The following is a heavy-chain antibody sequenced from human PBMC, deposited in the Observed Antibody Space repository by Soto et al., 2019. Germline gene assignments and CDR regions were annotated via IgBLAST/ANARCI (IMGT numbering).Heavy chain of an antibody. D-gene: IGHD5-12*01. CDR2: ISYSGST. V-gene: IGHV4-31*03. CDR1: GGSFSTNTYY. CDR3: ARERGDGYNSSFDF. Sequence: SETLSLTCTVSGGSFSTNTYYWSWIRQHPDKGLEWIGYISYSGSTYYNPSLQSRVTISIDTSNKRFSLKLNSVTAADTAVYFCARERGDGYNSSFDFWGQGALVTVSS. J-gene: IGHJ4*02.